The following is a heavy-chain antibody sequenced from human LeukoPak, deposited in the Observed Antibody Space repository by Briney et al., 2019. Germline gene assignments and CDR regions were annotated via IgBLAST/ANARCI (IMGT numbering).Heavy chain of an antibody. J-gene: IGHJ4*02. CDR3: VRDGWATTPYDS. CDR2: ISPDGTNI. CDR1: GFTLSDYW. Sequence: PGGSLRLSCAASGFTLSDYWMNWVRQAPGKGPAWVSHISPDGTNIAYADPVRGRFTISRDSAKNTLYLQMNSLRVGDTAVYYCVRDGWATTPYDSWGQGTLVTVSS. D-gene: IGHD2-15*01. V-gene: IGHV3-74*01.